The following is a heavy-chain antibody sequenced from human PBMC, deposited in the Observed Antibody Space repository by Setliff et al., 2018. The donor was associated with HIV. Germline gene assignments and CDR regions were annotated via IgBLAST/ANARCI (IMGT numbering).Heavy chain of an antibody. CDR1: GGSISSGGYS. CDR3: ARDEGLAATGNY. V-gene: IGHV4-30-2*03. J-gene: IGHJ4*02. CDR2: FYETGYT. Sequence: PSETLSLTCAVSGGSISSGGYSWSWIRQPPGKGLEWIGSFYETGYTYYNPSLKSRVIISLDTSKNHLSLKLRSVTAADTAVYYCARDEGLAATGNYWGQGMLVTVSS. D-gene: IGHD6-13*01.